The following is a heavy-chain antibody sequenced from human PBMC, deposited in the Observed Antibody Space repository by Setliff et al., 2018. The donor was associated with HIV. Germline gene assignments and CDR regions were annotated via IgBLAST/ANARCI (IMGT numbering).Heavy chain of an antibody. J-gene: IGHJ3*02. CDR2: INPTGGST. D-gene: IGHD3-10*01. Sequence: ASVKVSCKASGYTFTSYYMHWVRQAPGQGLEWMGIINPTGGSTSYAQNFQGRVTMTRDTSTSTVYMELRSLRSDDTAVYYCARFRMVQGVIIHRPHHDAFDIWGQGTMVTVSS. CDR3: ARFRMVQGVIIHRPHHDAFDI. CDR1: GYTFTSYY. V-gene: IGHV1-46*01.